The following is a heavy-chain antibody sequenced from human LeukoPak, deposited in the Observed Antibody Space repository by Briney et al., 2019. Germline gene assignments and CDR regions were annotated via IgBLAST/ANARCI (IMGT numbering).Heavy chain of an antibody. V-gene: IGHV4-4*09. CDR3: VQTTGWPGFDY. CDR2: IYSGVPT. Sequence: SETLSLTRTPSGVSISRFYWSWVRQPPGKALEWIGNIYSGVPTYFNPSLKSRVIISVDTSKNQFSLNLTSVTAADTAMYYCVQTTGWPGFDYWGQGILVTVSS. J-gene: IGHJ4*02. D-gene: IGHD1-1*01. CDR1: GVSISRFY.